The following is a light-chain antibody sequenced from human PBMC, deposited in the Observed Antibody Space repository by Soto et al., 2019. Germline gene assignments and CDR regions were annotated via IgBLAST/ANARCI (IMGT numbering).Light chain of an antibody. CDR3: QQYNSYPWT. V-gene: IGKV1-5*01. CDR2: DAS. CDR1: QNINNW. Sequence: DIQMTQSPSTLSSSIGDRVTITCRASQNINNWIAWYQQKPGKSPKFLIYDASSLESGVPSRFSGSGSGRGFTLTISSLQPDDFATYYCQQYNSYPWTFGQGTKVDIK. J-gene: IGKJ1*01.